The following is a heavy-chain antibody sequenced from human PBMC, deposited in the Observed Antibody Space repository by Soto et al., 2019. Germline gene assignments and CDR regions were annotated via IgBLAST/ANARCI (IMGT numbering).Heavy chain of an antibody. J-gene: IGHJ4*02. D-gene: IGHD6-6*01. CDR2: ISYDGSNK. CDR1: GFTFSSYC. V-gene: IGHV3-30*18. Sequence: QVQLVESGGGVVQPGRSLRLSCAASGFTFSSYCMHWVRQAPGKGLEWVAVISYDGSNKYYADSVKGRFTISRDNSKNTLYLQMNSLRAEDTAVYYCAKDHSSYYFDYWGQGTLVTVSS. CDR3: AKDHSSYYFDY.